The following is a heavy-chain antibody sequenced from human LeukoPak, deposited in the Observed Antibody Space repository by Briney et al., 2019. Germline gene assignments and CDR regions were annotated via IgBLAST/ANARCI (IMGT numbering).Heavy chain of an antibody. Sequence: SETLSLTWTVSGXSISTYFGSWIRQPPGKGLEWIGYVYYSGSTNYNPSLKSRVTISVDTSKNQFSLKLSSVTAADTAVYYCARQYRIAAAGMDVWGQGTTVTVSS. V-gene: IGHV4-59*01. D-gene: IGHD6-13*01. CDR1: GXSISTYF. CDR2: VYYSGST. CDR3: ARQYRIAAAGMDV. J-gene: IGHJ6*02.